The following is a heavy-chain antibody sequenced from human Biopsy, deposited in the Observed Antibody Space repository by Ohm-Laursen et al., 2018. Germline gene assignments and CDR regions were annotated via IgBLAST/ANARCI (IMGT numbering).Heavy chain of an antibody. CDR2: IYYSGST. CDR3: ARATNSTGWPYYYFYGMDV. V-gene: IGHV4-59*01. J-gene: IGHJ6*02. CDR1: GGSISSDY. Sequence: GTLSLTCAVSGGSISSDYWSWIRQTPGKGLEWIGYIYYSGSTNYNPSLKSRVTISVDTSKNQFSLRLNSVTAADTAVYYCARATNSTGWPYYYFYGMDVWGQGTTVTISS. D-gene: IGHD2/OR15-2a*01.